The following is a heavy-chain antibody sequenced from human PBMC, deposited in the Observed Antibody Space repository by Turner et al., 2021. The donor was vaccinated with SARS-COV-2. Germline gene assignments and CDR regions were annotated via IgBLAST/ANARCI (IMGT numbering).Heavy chain of an antibody. Sequence: QLRLQESGPGLVKPSETLSLTCTVSGGSISSSSYYWGWIRQPPGKGLEWIGSIYYSGSTYYNQSLKSRVTISVDTSKNQFSLKLSSVTAADTAVYYCARLRPTQNFDYWGQGTLVTVSS. J-gene: IGHJ4*02. CDR2: IYYSGST. CDR1: GGSISSSSYY. V-gene: IGHV4-39*01. D-gene: IGHD1-1*01. CDR3: ARLRPTQNFDY.